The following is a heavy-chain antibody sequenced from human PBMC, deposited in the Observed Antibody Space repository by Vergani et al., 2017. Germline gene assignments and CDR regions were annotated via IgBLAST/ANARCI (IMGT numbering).Heavy chain of an antibody. CDR1: GYSFTSYW. CDR3: ARLTDISSWYYYYGMYV. V-gene: IGHV5-51*01. D-gene: IGHD6-13*01. CDR2: IYPGDSDT. Sequence: EVQLVQSGAEVKKPGESLKISCKGSGYSFTSYWIGWVRQMPGKGLEWMGIIYPGDSDTIYSPYFQGQVIFSADKSISTAYLQWRSLKASDTAMYYCARLTDISSWYYYYGMYVSSQETTVTVSS. J-gene: IGHJ6*02.